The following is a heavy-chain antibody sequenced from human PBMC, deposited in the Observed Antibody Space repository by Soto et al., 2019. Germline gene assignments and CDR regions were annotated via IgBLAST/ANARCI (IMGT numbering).Heavy chain of an antibody. J-gene: IGHJ1*01. Sequence: GGSLRLSCAASGFTFSSYEMIWVRQAPGKGLEWVSYISGSGYTSDTGPTIHYADSVKGRFTISRNNAKNSLYLQMNSLRVEDTAVYYCARVSQSFIEYFQHWGQGTQVTVSS. D-gene: IGHD3-16*02. CDR3: ARVSQSFIEYFQH. V-gene: IGHV3-48*03. CDR2: ISGSGYTSDTGPTI. CDR1: GFTFSSYE.